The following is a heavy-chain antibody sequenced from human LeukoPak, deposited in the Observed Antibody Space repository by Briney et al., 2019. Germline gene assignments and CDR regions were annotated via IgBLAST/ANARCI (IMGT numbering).Heavy chain of an antibody. CDR1: GFTFSSYA. J-gene: IGHJ4*02. CDR2: ISGSGGST. CDR3: AKDDYGDYAGDFDY. Sequence: GGSLRLSCAASGFTFSSYAMSWVRQAPGKGLEWVSAISGSGGSTYYADSVKGRFTISGDNSKNTLYLQMNSLRAEDTAVYYCAKDDYGDYAGDFDYWGQGTLVTVSS. V-gene: IGHV3-23*01. D-gene: IGHD4-17*01.